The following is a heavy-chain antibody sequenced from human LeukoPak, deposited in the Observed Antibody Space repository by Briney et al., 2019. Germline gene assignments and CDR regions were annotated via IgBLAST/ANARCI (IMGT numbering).Heavy chain of an antibody. V-gene: IGHV3-73*01. Sequence: GGSLKLSCAASGFTFSGSAMHWVRQASGKELEWIGRIWSRPNSYATAYAASVKGRFIISRDDSINTAYLQMNNLKTEDTALYYCTRLADGSGKFDLWGQGTLVTVSS. CDR2: IWSRPNSYAT. CDR3: TRLADGSGKFDL. J-gene: IGHJ5*02. CDR1: GFTFSGSA. D-gene: IGHD3-10*01.